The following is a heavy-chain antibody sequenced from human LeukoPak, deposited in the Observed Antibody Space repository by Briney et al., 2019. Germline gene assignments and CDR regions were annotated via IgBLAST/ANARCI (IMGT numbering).Heavy chain of an antibody. CDR3: ATYYCSTTSCYPYFFDY. CDR1: GYPFTRYG. D-gene: IGHD2-2*01. CDR2: INPDNGNT. V-gene: IGHV1-18*01. Sequence: GASVKVSCTASGYPFTRYGISWVRQAPGQGLEWMGWINPDNGNTKYAQKFQGRVTMTTDTSTSTAHMELRSLRSDDTAVYYCATYYCSTTSCYPYFFDYWGQGTLVTVSS. J-gene: IGHJ4*02.